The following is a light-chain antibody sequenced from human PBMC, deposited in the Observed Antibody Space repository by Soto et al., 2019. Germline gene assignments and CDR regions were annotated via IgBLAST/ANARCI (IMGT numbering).Light chain of an antibody. CDR2: DAS. V-gene: IGKV1-5*01. J-gene: IGKJ1*01. Sequence: DIQMTQSPSSVSASVGDRVTITCRASHGISSWLAWYQQKPGKAPNLLIYDASSLKSGVPSRFSGSGSGTEFTLTISSLQPDDFATYYCQHYNSYSEAFGQGTKVDIK. CDR1: HGISSW. CDR3: QHYNSYSEA.